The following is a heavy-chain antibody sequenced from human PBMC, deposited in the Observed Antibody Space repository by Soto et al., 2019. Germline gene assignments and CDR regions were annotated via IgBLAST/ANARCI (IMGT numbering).Heavy chain of an antibody. V-gene: IGHV4-39*01. J-gene: IGHJ5*02. CDR2: IYYSGST. CDR1: GGSISSSSYY. CDR3: AISYGWFDP. D-gene: IGHD4-17*01. Sequence: KASETLSLTCTVSGGSISSSSYYWGWIRQPPGKGLEWIGSIYYSGSTYYNPSLKSRVTISVDTSKNQFSLKLSSVTAADTAVYYCAISYGWFDPWGQGTLVTVSS.